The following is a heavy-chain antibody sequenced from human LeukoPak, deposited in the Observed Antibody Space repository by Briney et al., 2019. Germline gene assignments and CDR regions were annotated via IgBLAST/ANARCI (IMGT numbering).Heavy chain of an antibody. V-gene: IGHV3-23*01. CDR2: ISGSGGST. D-gene: IGHD2-2*02. CDR1: GFTFSSYA. CDR3: AKDINPPAAIRAGWFDP. Sequence: GGSLRLSCAASGFTFSSYAMSWVRQAPGNGLEWVSAISGSGGSTYYADSVKGRFTISRDNSKNTLYLQMNSLRAEDTAVYYCAKDINPPAAIRAGWFDPWGQGTLVTVSS. J-gene: IGHJ5*02.